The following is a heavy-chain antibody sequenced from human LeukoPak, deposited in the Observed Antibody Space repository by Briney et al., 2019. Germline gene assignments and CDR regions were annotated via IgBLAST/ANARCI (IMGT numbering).Heavy chain of an antibody. D-gene: IGHD1-26*01. CDR2: ISRNGDST. CDR1: GFTFSSYS. V-gene: IGHV3-64D*09. CDR3: VFQVMGAVE. Sequence: GGSLRLSCAASGFTFSSYSMNWVRQAPGKGLEYVSAISRNGDSTYYADSLKGRFTISRDNSKNTLYLQMSSLRPEDTAAYYCVFQVMGAVEWGQGTLVTVSS. J-gene: IGHJ4*02.